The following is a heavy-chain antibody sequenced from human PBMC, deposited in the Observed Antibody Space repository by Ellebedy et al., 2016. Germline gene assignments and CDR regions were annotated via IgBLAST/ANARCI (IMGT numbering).Heavy chain of an antibody. CDR1: GGSISSYY. V-gene: IGHV4-59*12. CDR3: AREGIRKAFDI. Sequence: SETLSLXCTVSGGSISSYYWSWIRQPPGKGLEWIGYIYYSGSTNYNPSLKSRVTISVDTSKNQFSLKLSSVTAADTAVYYCAREGIRKAFDIWGQGTLVTVSS. D-gene: IGHD1-14*01. CDR2: IYYSGST. J-gene: IGHJ4*02.